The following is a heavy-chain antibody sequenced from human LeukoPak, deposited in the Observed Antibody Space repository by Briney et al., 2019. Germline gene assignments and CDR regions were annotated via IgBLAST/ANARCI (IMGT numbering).Heavy chain of an antibody. V-gene: IGHV4-38-2*02. CDR3: ARSLDRWGVPYWYFGL. CDR2: IYHSGST. D-gene: IGHD3-16*01. CDR1: GYSISSGYY. J-gene: IGHJ2*01. Sequence: PSETLSLTCTVSGYSISSGYYWGWFPQPPGKGLGWIGSIYHSGSTYYNPSIKSRVSISVDTSKNQFSLKLSTVTAADTAVYYWARSLDRWGVPYWYFGLWGRGTLVTVSS.